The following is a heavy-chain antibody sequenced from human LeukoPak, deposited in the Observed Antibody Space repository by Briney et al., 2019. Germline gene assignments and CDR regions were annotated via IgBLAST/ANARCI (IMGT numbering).Heavy chain of an antibody. D-gene: IGHD6-19*01. CDR3: ARTLRTIAVAGTSWYFDL. J-gene: IGHJ2*01. V-gene: IGHV4-28*01. CDR1: GYSISSSNW. Sequence: PSETLSLTCAVSGYSISSSNWWGWIRQPPGKGLEWIGYIYYSGSTYYNPSLKSRVTMSVDTSKNQFSLKLSSVTAVDTAVYYCARTLRTIAVAGTSWYFDLWGRGTLVTVSS. CDR2: IYYSGST.